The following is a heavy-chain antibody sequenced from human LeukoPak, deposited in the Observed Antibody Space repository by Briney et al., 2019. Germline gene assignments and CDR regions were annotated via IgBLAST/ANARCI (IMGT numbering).Heavy chain of an antibody. CDR2: IYSSGQS. V-gene: IGHV4-39*07. J-gene: IGHJ6*04. D-gene: IGHD3-16*01. CDR3: ARAPVSTAYLHYYSVDV. Sequence: SETLSLTCTVSGDSISSTTDSWGWIRQSPGKGLEWIGSIYSSGQSYYKVSLRSRVTMSVDTSKNLFSLKLTSVTAADTAVYYCARAPVSTAYLHYYSVDVWGKGTMVTVSS. CDR1: GDSISSTTDS.